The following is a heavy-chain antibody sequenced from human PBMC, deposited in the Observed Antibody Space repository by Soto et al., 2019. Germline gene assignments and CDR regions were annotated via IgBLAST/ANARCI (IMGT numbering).Heavy chain of an antibody. D-gene: IGHD3-16*01. CDR3: ASDPYVDD. Sequence: GGSLRLSCAASGFTVSSNYMSWVRQAPGKGLEWVSVICSGGSTYYADSVKGRFTISRANAKNKLYRPRNSLRAEDTAEYYCASDPYVDDWGQGTPVTVSS. CDR1: GFTVSSNY. J-gene: IGHJ4*02. V-gene: IGHV3-66*02. CDR2: ICSGGST.